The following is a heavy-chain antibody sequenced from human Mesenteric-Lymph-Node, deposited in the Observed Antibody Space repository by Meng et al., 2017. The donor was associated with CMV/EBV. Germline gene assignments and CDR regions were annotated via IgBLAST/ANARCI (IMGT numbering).Heavy chain of an antibody. CDR3: ARDQDPNRYCITSICLGQAQHWFDP. Sequence: ISWVRQAPGQWLEWMGGIIPVFGTKNYAQKFEGRVTITADESTSTVYMDLSRLTSEDTAVYFCARDQDPNRYCITSICLGQAQHWFDPWGQGTLVTVSS. CDR2: IIPVFGTK. D-gene: IGHD2-15*01. J-gene: IGHJ5*02. V-gene: IGHV1-69*01.